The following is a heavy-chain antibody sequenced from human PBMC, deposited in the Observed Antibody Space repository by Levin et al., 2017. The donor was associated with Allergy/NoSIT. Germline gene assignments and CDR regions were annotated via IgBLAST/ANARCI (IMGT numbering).Heavy chain of an antibody. CDR2: IKQDGSEK. CDR3: ARDRKVYCSGGSCYNYYYYGMDV. D-gene: IGHD2-15*01. J-gene: IGHJ6*02. V-gene: IGHV3-7*01. Sequence: GESLKISCAASGFTFSSYWMSWVRQAPGKGLEWVANIKQDGSEKYYVDSVKGRFTISRDNAKNSLYLQMNSLRAEDTAVYYCARDRKVYCSGGSCYNYYYYGMDVWGQGTTVTVSS. CDR1: GFTFSSYW.